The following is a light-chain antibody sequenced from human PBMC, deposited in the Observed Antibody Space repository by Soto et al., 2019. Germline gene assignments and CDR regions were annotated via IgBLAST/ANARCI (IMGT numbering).Light chain of an antibody. V-gene: IGLV1-40*01. CDR2: GNS. J-gene: IGLJ1*01. CDR1: SSNIGAGYD. Sequence: QSGMTQPPSGSGAPGQRVTISCTWSSSNIGAGYDVHWYQQLPGTAPKLLIYGNSNRPSGVPDRFSGSKSGTSASLAITGLKAEDEADYYCQSYDSSLSGQGVFGTGTKVTVL. CDR3: QSYDSSLSGQGV.